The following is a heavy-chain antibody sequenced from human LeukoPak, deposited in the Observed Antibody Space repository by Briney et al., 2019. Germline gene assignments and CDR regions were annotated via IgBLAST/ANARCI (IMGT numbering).Heavy chain of an antibody. CDR1: GDSVSSTSAA. Sequence: SQTLSLTCAISGDSVSSTSAAWNWIRQSPSRGLEWLGRTYYRSKWHSEYAVSVKSRITINPDTSKSQFSLHLNSVTPEDTAVYYCARTLGHIDLWGRGTLVTVSS. D-gene: IGHD3-16*01. CDR3: ARTLGHIDL. J-gene: IGHJ2*01. V-gene: IGHV6-1*01. CDR2: TYYRSKWHS.